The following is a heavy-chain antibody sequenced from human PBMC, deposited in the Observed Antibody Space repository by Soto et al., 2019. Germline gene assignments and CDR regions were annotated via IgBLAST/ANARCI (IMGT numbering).Heavy chain of an antibody. Sequence: ASVKVSCKASGYTFTSYDINWVRQATGQGLEWMGWMNPNSGNTGYAQKFQGRVTMTRNTSISTAYMELGSLGSEDTAVYYCAGGLKGSRRYNYYYYYYMDVWGKGTTVTVSS. CDR2: MNPNSGNT. V-gene: IGHV1-8*01. D-gene: IGHD1-26*01. J-gene: IGHJ6*03. CDR3: AGGLKGSRRYNYYYYYYMDV. CDR1: GYTFTSYD.